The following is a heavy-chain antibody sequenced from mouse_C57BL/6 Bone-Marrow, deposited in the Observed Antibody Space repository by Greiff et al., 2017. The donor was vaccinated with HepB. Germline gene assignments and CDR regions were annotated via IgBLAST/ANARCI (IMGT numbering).Heavy chain of an antibody. CDR2: INPSSGYT. Sequence: QVHVKQSGAELARPGASVKMSCKASGYTFTSYTMPWVKQRPGQGLEWIGYINPSSGYTKYNQKFKDKATLTADKSSSTAYMQLSSLTSEDSAVYYCARWGYYGSSYIDYWGQGTTLTVSS. V-gene: IGHV1-4*01. CDR3: ARWGYYGSSYIDY. J-gene: IGHJ2*01. CDR1: GYTFTSYT. D-gene: IGHD1-1*01.